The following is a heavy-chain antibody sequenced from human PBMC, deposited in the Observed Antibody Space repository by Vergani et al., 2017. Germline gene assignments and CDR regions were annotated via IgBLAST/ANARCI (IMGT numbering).Heavy chain of an antibody. Sequence: EVQLVESGGGLVQPGGSLRLSCAASGFTFSDHYMDWVRQAPGKGLEWVGRTRNKANSYTTEYAASVKGRFTISRDDSKNSLYLQMNSLKTEDTAVYYCARPLDNWGQGTLVTFSA. CDR1: GFTFSDHY. V-gene: IGHV3-72*01. J-gene: IGHJ4*02. CDR3: ARPLDN. CDR2: TRNKANSYTT.